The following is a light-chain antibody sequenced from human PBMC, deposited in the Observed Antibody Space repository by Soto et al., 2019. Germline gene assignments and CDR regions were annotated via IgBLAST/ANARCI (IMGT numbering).Light chain of an antibody. CDR2: GAS. CDR3: QQYNNWPPLT. Sequence: EIVMTQSPATLSVSPGERATLSCRASQSVSSNLAWYQQKPGQAPRLLIYGASTRATGIPARFSGSRSGTESTLTLSSLLSEDFAVYYCQQYNNWPPLTFGGGTKVEIK. J-gene: IGKJ4*01. V-gene: IGKV3-15*01. CDR1: QSVSSN.